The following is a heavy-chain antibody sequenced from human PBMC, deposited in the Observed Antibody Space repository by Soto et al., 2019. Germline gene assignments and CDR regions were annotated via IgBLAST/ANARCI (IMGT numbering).Heavy chain of an antibody. CDR2: IWYDGSNK. CDR1: GSTSASDS. CDR3: ARDNYYDSSGYPDY. V-gene: IGHV3-33*01. J-gene: IGHJ4*02. Sequence: GGPLRPPCPSPGSTSASDSTHWVRQAPGKVLEWVAVIWYDGSNKYYADSVKGRFTISRDNSKNTLYLQMNSLRAEDTAVYYCARDNYYDSSGYPDYWGQGTLVTVSS. D-gene: IGHD3-22*01.